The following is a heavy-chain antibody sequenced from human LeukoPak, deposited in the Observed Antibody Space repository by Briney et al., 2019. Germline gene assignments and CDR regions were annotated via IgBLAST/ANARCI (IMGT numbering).Heavy chain of an antibody. V-gene: IGHV4-39*01. CDR3: ARHQTLGIVYFDY. CDR1: GGSISSSSYY. CDR2: FYSSGST. J-gene: IGHJ4*02. Sequence: PSETLSLTCTVSGGSISSSSYYWGWIRQPPGKGLEWIGNFYSSGSTYYNPSLKSRVTISIDTSKNQFSLKLSSVTAADTAVYYCARHQTLGIVYFDYWGQGTLVTVSS. D-gene: IGHD7-27*01.